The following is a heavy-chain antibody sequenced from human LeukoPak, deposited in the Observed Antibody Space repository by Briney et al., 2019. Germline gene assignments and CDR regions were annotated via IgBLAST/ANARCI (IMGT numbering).Heavy chain of an antibody. V-gene: IGHV3-23*01. CDR2: ISGSAKST. D-gene: IGHD4-17*01. CDR3: AKEFGDYDFDY. J-gene: IGHJ4*02. CDR1: GFTLSSYA. Sequence: GGSLRLSCAVSGFTLSSYAMSWVRQAPGKGLEWVSGISGSAKSTYYADSVKGRFTISRDNSKNTMYLQMKSLRAEDTAEYFCAKEFGDYDFDYWGQGTLVTVSS.